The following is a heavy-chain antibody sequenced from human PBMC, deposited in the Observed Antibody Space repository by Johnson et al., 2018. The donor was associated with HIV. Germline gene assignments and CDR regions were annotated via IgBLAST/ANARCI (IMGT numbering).Heavy chain of an antibody. CDR1: GFTFDDYG. CDR2: INWNGGST. CDR3: ARATGSWMDAFDI. V-gene: IGHV3-20*04. Sequence: VQLVESGGGVVRPGGSLRLSCAASGFTFDDYGMSWVRQAPGKGLEWVSGINWNGGSTGYADSVKGRFTISRYNSKNTLYLQMNSLRAEDTAVYYCARATGSWMDAFDIWGQGTMVTVSS. D-gene: IGHD2-2*03. J-gene: IGHJ3*02.